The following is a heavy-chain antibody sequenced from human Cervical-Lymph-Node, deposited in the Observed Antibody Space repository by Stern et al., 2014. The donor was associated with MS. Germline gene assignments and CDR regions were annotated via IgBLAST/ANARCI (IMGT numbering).Heavy chain of an antibody. J-gene: IGHJ1*01. V-gene: IGHV3-48*02. Sequence: EDQLVESGGGLVQPGGSLRLSCVGSGFNFGSYGLNWVRQAPGKGLEWISHIDSVGSTLYYADSVKGRFSLSRDNAKSSLFLDMHSLRDEDTAVYYCARGIGYWGQGTLVTVSS. CDR2: IDSVGSTL. CDR1: GFNFGSYG. D-gene: IGHD6-25*01. CDR3: ARGIGY.